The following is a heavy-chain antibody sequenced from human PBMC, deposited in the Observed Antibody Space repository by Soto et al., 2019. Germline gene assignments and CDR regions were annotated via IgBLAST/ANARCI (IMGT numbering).Heavy chain of an antibody. CDR2: INHSGST. CDR1: GGSFSGYY. V-gene: IGHV4-34*01. Sequence: PSETLSLTCAVYGGSFSGYYWSWIRQPPGKGLEWIGEINHSGSTNYNPSLKSRVTISVETSKNQFSLKLSSVTAADTAVYYCARENIVVVVAATRIYYYYYGMDVWGQGTTVTVSS. D-gene: IGHD2-15*01. J-gene: IGHJ6*02. CDR3: ARENIVVVVAATRIYYYYYGMDV.